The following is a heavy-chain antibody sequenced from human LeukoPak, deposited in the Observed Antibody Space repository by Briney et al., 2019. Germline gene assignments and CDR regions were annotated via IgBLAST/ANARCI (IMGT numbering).Heavy chain of an antibody. D-gene: IGHD3-3*01. V-gene: IGHV3-7*01. J-gene: IGHJ4*02. CDR1: GFTFSNYW. CDR3: ARDFWGAYRVDFYDY. Sequence: GGSLRLSYAASGFTFSNYWMSWVRRAPGKGLEWVANIKQDGSETYYVDSVRGRFTISRDNAKNSLYLQMNSLRADDTAIYYCARDFWGAYRVDFYDYWGQGALVTVSS. CDR2: IKQDGSET.